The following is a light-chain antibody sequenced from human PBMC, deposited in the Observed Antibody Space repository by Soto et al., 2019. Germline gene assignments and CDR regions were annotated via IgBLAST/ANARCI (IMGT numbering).Light chain of an antibody. J-gene: IGKJ2*01. CDR2: WAS. V-gene: IGKV4-1*01. CDR1: QSVLYSSNNKNY. Sequence: DIVMTQSPDSLAVSLGERATINCKSSQSVLYSSNNKNYLAWYQQKPGQPPKLLIYWASTRESGVPDRFNGSGSGTDFTLTISSLQAEDVAVYYCQQYYSTPYTFGQGTNLEIK. CDR3: QQYYSTPYT.